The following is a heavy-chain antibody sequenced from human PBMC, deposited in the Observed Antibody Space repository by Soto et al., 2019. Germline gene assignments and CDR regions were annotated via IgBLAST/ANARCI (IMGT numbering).Heavy chain of an antibody. CDR3: ARAESVIRHSRQDY. CDR1: GGSFSGYY. V-gene: IGHV4-34*01. J-gene: IGHJ4*02. Sequence: SDTLSLTCAVYGGSFSGYYWSWIRQPPGKGLEWIGEINHSGSTNYNPSLKSRVTISVDTSKNQFSLKLSSVTAADTAVYYCARAESVIRHSRQDYWGQGTLVTVSS. CDR2: INHSGST. D-gene: IGHD6-13*01.